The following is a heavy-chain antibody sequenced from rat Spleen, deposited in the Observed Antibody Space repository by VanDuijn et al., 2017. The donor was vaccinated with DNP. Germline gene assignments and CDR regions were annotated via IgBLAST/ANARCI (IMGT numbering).Heavy chain of an antibody. Sequence: EVQLVESGGGPVQPGRSLKLSCVASGFIFSNYWMTWIRQAPGKGLEWVASITNAGGSTYYPDSVKGRLTISRDSAKSTLYLQMNSLRSEDTATYYCTRINYGGYPSYAMDAWGQGTSVTVSS. D-gene: IGHD1-11*01. J-gene: IGHJ4*01. CDR3: TRINYGGYPSYAMDA. CDR2: ITNAGGST. V-gene: IGHV5-31*01. CDR1: GFIFSNYW.